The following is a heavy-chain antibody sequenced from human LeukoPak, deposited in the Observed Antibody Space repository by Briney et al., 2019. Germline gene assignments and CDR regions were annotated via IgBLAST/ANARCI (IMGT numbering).Heavy chain of an antibody. J-gene: IGHJ4*02. CDR3: ARLTGTSYLDY. V-gene: IGHV4-31*03. CDR1: GASITSAGYY. Sequence: SETLSLTCIVSGASITSAGYYWSWIRQPPGKGLEWVGYIYNSGTTYYNPSLKSRVTVSEDTSKNQFSLKLSSVTAADTAVYFCARLTGTSYLDYWGQGTLVTVSS. CDR2: IYNSGTT. D-gene: IGHD7-27*01.